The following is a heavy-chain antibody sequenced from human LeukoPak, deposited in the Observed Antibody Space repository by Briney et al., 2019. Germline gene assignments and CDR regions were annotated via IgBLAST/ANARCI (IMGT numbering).Heavy chain of an antibody. CDR1: GFTFSSYG. J-gene: IGHJ4*02. CDR2: IRYDGSNK. V-gene: IGHV3-30*02. Sequence: GGSLRLSCAASGFTFSSYGMHWVRQAPGKGLEWVAFIRYDGSNKYYADSVKGRFTISRDNSKNTLYLQMNTLRVDDTAVYYCAKDANFRVPGEDWGQGILVTVSS. CDR3: AKDANFRVPGED. D-gene: IGHD3-10*01.